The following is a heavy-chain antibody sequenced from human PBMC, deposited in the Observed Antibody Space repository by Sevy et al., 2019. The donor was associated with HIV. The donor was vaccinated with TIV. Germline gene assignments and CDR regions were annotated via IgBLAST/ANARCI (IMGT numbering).Heavy chain of an antibody. CDR2: TRNKANSYTT. D-gene: IGHD5-12*01. Sequence: GGSLRLSCAASGFTFSDHYMDWVRQAPGKGLEWVGRTRNKANSYTTEYAASVKGRCTISRDDSKNSLYLHMNSLKTEDTAVYYCARARRDGYNQGAFDIWGQGTMVTVSS. J-gene: IGHJ3*02. CDR1: GFTFSDHY. V-gene: IGHV3-72*01. CDR3: ARARRDGYNQGAFDI.